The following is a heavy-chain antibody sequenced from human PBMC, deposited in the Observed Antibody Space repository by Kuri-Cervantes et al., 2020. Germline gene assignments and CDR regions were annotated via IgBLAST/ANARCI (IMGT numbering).Heavy chain of an antibody. CDR3: ARDDGSSSWSSQH. J-gene: IGHJ1*01. Sequence: ASVKVSCKASEYTFTANAMNWVRLAPGQGLEWMGWINTNTGNPTYAQGFIGRFVFSLDTSVSTAYLQISNLKAEDTAVYYCARDDGSSSWSSQHWGQGTLVTVSS. CDR1: EYTFTANA. D-gene: IGHD6-13*01. V-gene: IGHV7-4-1*02. CDR2: INTNTGNP.